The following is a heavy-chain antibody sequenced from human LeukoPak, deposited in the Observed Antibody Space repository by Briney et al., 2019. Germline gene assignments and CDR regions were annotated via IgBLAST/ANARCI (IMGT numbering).Heavy chain of an antibody. CDR3: ARDTEYGDYFDY. D-gene: IGHD4-17*01. CDR2: ISGRGSRI. CDR1: GFTFVNYE. J-gene: IGHJ4*02. V-gene: IGHV3-48*03. Sequence: GGSLRLPCAASGFTFVNYEMNWVRQAPGKGLEWVSYISGRGSRIYYADSVKGRFTISRDNAENSLYLQMNSLRAEDTAGYYCARDTEYGDYFDYWGQGTLVTVSS.